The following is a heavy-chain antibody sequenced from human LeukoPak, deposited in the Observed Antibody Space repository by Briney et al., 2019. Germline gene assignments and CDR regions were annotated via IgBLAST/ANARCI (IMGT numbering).Heavy chain of an antibody. J-gene: IGHJ6*02. D-gene: IGHD5-18*01. CDR2: ISGSGGST. Sequence: GGSLRLSCAASGFTFSSYAMSWVRQAPGKGLEWVSAISGSGGSTYYADSVKGRFTISRDNSKNTLYLQMNSLRAEDTAVYYCAKDGPNTAMVGAGDYGMDVWGQGTTVTVSS. CDR1: GFTFSSYA. V-gene: IGHV3-23*01. CDR3: AKDGPNTAMVGAGDYGMDV.